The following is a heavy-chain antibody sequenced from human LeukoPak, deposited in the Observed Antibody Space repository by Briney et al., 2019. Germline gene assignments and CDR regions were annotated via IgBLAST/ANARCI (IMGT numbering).Heavy chain of an antibody. CDR2: IGGTAGNT. V-gene: IGHV3-48*04. CDR1: GFTFSSYS. J-gene: IGHJ3*02. D-gene: IGHD2-8*01. CDR3: AREWSAFDI. Sequence: GGSLRLSCAASGFTFSSYSMNWVRQAPGKGLEWVSFIGGTAGNTYYADSVKGRFTISRDNAKNSLYLQMNSLRAEDTAVYYCAREWSAFDIWGQGTMVTVSS.